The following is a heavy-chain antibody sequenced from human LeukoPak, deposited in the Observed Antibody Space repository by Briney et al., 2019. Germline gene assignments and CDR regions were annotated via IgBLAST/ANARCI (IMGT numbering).Heavy chain of an antibody. CDR2: ISAYNGNT. J-gene: IGHJ6*03. CDR3: ARGDTAMAPGYMDV. Sequence: GASVKVSCKASGYTFTIYGINWVRQAPGQRLEWMGWISAYNGNTNYAQKLQGRVTMTTDTSTSTAYMELRSLRSDDTAVYYCARGDTAMAPGYMDVWGKGTTVTVSS. CDR1: GYTFTIYG. D-gene: IGHD5-18*01. V-gene: IGHV1-18*01.